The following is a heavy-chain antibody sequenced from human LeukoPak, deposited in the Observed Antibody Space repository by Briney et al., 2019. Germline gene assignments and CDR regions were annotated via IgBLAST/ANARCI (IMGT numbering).Heavy chain of an antibody. CDR3: ARNLIEYSSSSGVDY. V-gene: IGHV1-18*01. J-gene: IGHJ4*02. Sequence: ASVKVSCKASGYTFTSYGISWVRQAPGQGLEWMGWISAYNGNTNYAQKLQGRVTMTTDTSTSTAYMELSSLRSEDTAVYYCARNLIEYSSSSGVDYWGQGTLVTVSS. CDR1: GYTFTSYG. D-gene: IGHD6-6*01. CDR2: ISAYNGNT.